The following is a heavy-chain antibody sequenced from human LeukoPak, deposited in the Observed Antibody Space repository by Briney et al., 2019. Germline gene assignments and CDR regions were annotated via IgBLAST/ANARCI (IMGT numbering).Heavy chain of an antibody. CDR3: ARPPPASIAAAGKDGMDV. CDR2: IYSGDSDT. V-gene: IGHV5-51*01. J-gene: IGHJ6*02. D-gene: IGHD6-13*01. Sequence: GESLKISCKGSGYSFTSYWIGWVRQLPGKGLEWMGIIYSGDSDTRYSPSFQGQVTISADKSISTAYPPWSSLKASDTAMYYCARPPPASIAAAGKDGMDVWGQGTTVTVSS. CDR1: GYSFTSYW.